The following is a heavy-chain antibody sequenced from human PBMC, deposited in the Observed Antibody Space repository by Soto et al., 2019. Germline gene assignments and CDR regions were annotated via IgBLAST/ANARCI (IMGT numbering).Heavy chain of an antibody. Sequence: PVGSLRLSCVASGFTFSKHALAWVRQAPGKGLEWVSAISGSGASTYDSDSVKGRFVISRDNSNNTLYLQMNSLKAEDTAVYYCAKTTGVITVICAFDPRGQGTQVTV. CDR1: GFTFSKHA. J-gene: IGHJ5*02. CDR3: AKTTGVITVICAFDP. D-gene: IGHD7-27*01. CDR2: ISGSGAST. V-gene: IGHV3-23*01.